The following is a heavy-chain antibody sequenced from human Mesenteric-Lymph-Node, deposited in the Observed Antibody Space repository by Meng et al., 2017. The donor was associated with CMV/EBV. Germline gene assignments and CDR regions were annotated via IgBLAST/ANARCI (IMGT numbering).Heavy chain of an antibody. CDR2: ISPNTGDT. D-gene: IGHD3-9*01. CDR1: GYSFTGYS. V-gene: IGHV1-2*06. J-gene: IGHJ4*02. CDR3: ARDRDTDWYSPFDY. Sequence: QVQLVQSGAEVKKPGASVKVSCKASGYSFTGYSIHWVRQAPGQGLEWMGRISPNTGDTIYEENFQGRVTMTRDTSINTAYMELSSLTSDDTAVYYCARDRDTDWYSPFDYWGPGTLVTVSS.